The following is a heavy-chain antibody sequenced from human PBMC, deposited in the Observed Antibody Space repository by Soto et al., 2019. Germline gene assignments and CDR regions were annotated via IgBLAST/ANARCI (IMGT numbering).Heavy chain of an antibody. V-gene: IGHV4-59*01. Sequence: PSETLSLTCTVSGGSISSYYLSWIRQPPGKGLEWIGYIYYSGSTNYNPSLKSRVTISVDTSKNQFSLKLSSVTAADTAVYYCARAQSTGWFDPWGQGTLLTVSS. CDR2: IYYSGST. CDR3: ARAQSTGWFDP. J-gene: IGHJ5*02. CDR1: GGSISSYY. D-gene: IGHD4-17*01.